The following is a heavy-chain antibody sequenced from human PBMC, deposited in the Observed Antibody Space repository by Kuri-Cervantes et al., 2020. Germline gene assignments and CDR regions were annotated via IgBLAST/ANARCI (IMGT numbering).Heavy chain of an antibody. CDR3: ARVPIFGPGSYYYYYYMDV. D-gene: IGHD3-9*01. CDR1: GYTFTSYG. J-gene: IGHJ6*03. Sequence: ASVKVSCKASGYTFTSYGISWVRQAPGQGLEWMGWISAYNGNTNYAQKLQGRVTMTTDTSTSTAYMELSSLRSEDTAVYYCARVPIFGPGSYYYYYYMDVWGKGATVTVSS. V-gene: IGHV1-18*01. CDR2: ISAYNGNT.